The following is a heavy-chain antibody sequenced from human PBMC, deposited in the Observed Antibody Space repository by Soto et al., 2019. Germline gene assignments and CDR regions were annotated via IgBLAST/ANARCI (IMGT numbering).Heavy chain of an antibody. CDR1: GYTFTSYY. CDR3: ARALQDYYDSSGYSN. J-gene: IGHJ4*02. D-gene: IGHD3-22*01. CDR2: INPSGGST. Sequence: QVQLVQSGAEVKKPGASVKVSCKASGYTFTSYYMNWVRQAPGQGLEWMGIINPSGGSTSYAQKFQGRGTMTRDTSTSTVYMELSSLRSEDTAVYYCARALQDYYDSSGYSNWGQGTLVTVSS. V-gene: IGHV1-46*01.